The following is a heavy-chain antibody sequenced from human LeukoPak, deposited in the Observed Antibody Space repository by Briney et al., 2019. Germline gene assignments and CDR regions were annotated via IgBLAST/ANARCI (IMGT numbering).Heavy chain of an antibody. CDR1: GFTFSSYG. J-gene: IGHJ4*02. CDR3: AKDLTTTVTTAIDC. CDR2: IPYDGTNK. D-gene: IGHD4-17*01. Sequence: GGPLRPSWAASGFTFSSYGMHWAPQPPARGLEWVALIPYDGTNKYYADSVKGRFTISRDNSKNTLYLQMNSLRAEDTAVYYCAKDLTTTVTTAIDCWGQGTLVTVSS. V-gene: IGHV3-30*02.